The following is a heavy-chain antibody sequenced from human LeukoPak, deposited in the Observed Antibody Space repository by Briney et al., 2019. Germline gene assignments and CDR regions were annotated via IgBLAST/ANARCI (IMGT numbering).Heavy chain of an antibody. J-gene: IGHJ4*02. Sequence: PGGSLRLSCAASGFTFSDYYMSWIRQAPGKGLEWVSYISSSGTTIYYADSVKGRFTISRDNAKKSLDLQMNSLRAEDTAVYHCARDHDYGDLPIWGQGTLVTVSS. D-gene: IGHD4-17*01. CDR3: ARDHDYGDLPI. CDR1: GFTFSDYY. V-gene: IGHV3-11*01. CDR2: ISSSGTTI.